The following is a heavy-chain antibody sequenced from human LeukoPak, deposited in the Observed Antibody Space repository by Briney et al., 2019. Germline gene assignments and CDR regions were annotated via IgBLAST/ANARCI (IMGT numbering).Heavy chain of an antibody. CDR3: AKGLRYDSSGSFSY. CDR1: GFTFSSYA. V-gene: IGHV3-23*01. Sequence: PGGSLRLSCAASGFTFSSYAMSWVRQAPGKGLEWVSAISGSGGSTYYADSVKGRFTITRDNSKNTLYLQMNSLRAEDTAVYYCAKGLRYDSSGSFSYWGQGTLVTVSS. J-gene: IGHJ4*02. CDR2: ISGSGGST. D-gene: IGHD3-22*01.